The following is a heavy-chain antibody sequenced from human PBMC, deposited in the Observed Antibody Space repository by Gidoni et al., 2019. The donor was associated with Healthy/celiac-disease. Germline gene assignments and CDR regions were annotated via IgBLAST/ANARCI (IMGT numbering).Heavy chain of an antibody. J-gene: IGHJ5*02. Sequence: QVQLVQSGAEVKKPGASVKVSCKASGYTFTSYYMHWVRQDPGQGLEWMGIINPSGGSTSYAQKFQGRVTMTRDTSTSTVYMELSSLRSEDTAVYYCARERSAGYFDWLKIGTTWFDPWGQGTLVTVSS. V-gene: IGHV1-46*01. CDR2: INPSGGST. CDR3: ARERSAGYFDWLKIGTTWFDP. D-gene: IGHD3-9*01. CDR1: GYTFTSYY.